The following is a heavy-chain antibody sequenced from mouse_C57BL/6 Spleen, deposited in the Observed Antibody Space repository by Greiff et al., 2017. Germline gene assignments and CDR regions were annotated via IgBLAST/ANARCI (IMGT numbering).Heavy chain of an antibody. V-gene: IGHV1-66*01. Sequence: QVQLKQSGPELVKPGASVKISCKASGYSFTSYYIHWVKQRPGQGLEWIGWISPGSGNTKYNEKFKGKATLTADTSSSTAYMQLSSLTSEDSAVYYCAGTDGYSSYFDYWGQGTTLTVSS. CDR3: AGTDGYSSYFDY. CDR2: ISPGSGNT. CDR1: GYSFTSYY. J-gene: IGHJ2*01. D-gene: IGHD2-3*01.